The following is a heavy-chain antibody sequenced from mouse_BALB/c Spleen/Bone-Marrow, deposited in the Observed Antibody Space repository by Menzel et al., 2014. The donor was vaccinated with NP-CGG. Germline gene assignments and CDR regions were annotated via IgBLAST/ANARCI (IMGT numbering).Heavy chain of an antibody. Sequence: VQIQESGPGLVAPSQSLSITCTVSGFSLTSYGVHWVRQPPGKGLEWLGVIWAGGSTNYNSALMSRLSISKDNSKSQVFLKMNSLQTDDTAMYYCARVGYRYDGYAMDYWGQGTSVTVSS. CDR1: GFSLTSYG. D-gene: IGHD2-14*01. CDR3: ARVGYRYDGYAMDY. J-gene: IGHJ4*01. CDR2: IWAGGST. V-gene: IGHV2-9*02.